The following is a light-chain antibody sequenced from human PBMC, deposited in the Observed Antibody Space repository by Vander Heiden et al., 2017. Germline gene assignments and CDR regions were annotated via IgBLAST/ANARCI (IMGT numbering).Light chain of an antibody. Sequence: QSALPQPRSVSGSPGQSVTISCTGTSSDIGYYNYVSWYQQHPGKVPKLIIYDVSKRPSGVPDRFSGSKSDYTASLTISGLQAEDEADYCCYSYAGNYAYVFGTGTKVTVL. V-gene: IGLV2-11*01. CDR1: SSDIGYYNY. CDR2: DVS. CDR3: YSYAGNYAYV. J-gene: IGLJ1*01.